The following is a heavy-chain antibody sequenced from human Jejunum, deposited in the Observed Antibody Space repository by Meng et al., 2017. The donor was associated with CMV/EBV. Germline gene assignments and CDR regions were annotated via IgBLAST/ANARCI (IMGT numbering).Heavy chain of an antibody. D-gene: IGHD2-8*02. CDR1: GFTFSSFA. Sequence: RFSGAASGFTFSSFAMSWVRQAPGRGLEWVSIISGGGTYYADSVKGRFTISRDNSKNTLYLQMNSLRAEDTALYYCVKGLTVFEYWGQGTLVTVSS. CDR2: ISGGGT. CDR3: VKGLTVFEY. J-gene: IGHJ4*02. V-gene: IGHV3-23*03.